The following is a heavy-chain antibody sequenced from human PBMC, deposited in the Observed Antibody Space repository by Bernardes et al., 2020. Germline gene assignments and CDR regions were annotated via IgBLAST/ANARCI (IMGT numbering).Heavy chain of an antibody. V-gene: IGHV4-34*01. CDR3: ARVRSTMVRGVIPKYYYYYMDV. D-gene: IGHD3-10*01. Sequence: SETLPLTCAVYGGSFSGFYWSWIRQPPGKGLEWIGEINHSGSTNYNPSLKSRVTISVDTSKNQFSLRLGSVTAADTAVYYCARVRSTMVRGVIPKYYYYYMDVWGKGITVTVSS. CDR2: INHSGST. J-gene: IGHJ6*03. CDR1: GGSFSGFY.